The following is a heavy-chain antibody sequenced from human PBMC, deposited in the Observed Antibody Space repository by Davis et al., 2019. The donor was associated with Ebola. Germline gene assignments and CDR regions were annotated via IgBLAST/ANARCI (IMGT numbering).Heavy chain of an antibody. J-gene: IGHJ6*02. Sequence: GGSLRLSCAASGFTFSSYAMSWVRQAPGKGLEWVSAISGSSGSTYYADSVKGRFTISRDNSRATLLLQMNSLRAEDTAVYYCARVQNRQAYYYYAMDVWGQGTTVTVSS. CDR1: GFTFSSYA. CDR2: ISGSSGST. CDR3: ARVQNRQAYYYYAMDV. V-gene: IGHV3-23*01. D-gene: IGHD2/OR15-2a*01.